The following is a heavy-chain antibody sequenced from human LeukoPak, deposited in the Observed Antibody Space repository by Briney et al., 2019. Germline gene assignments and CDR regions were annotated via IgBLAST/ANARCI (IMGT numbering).Heavy chain of an antibody. CDR3: AIYDSSGYYNY. J-gene: IGHJ4*02. Sequence: GGSLRLSCAASGFTVSSNGMSWVRQAPGKGLEWVSVIYSGGRTFYADSVKGRFTISRDNSKNTLYLQMNSLRAEDTAVYYCAIYDSSGYYNYWGQGTLVTVSS. CDR2: IYSGGRT. D-gene: IGHD3-22*01. CDR1: GFTVSSNG. V-gene: IGHV3-53*01.